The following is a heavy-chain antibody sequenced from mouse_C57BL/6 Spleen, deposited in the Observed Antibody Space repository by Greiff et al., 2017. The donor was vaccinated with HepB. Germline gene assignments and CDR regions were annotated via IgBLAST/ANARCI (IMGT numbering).Heavy chain of an antibody. D-gene: IGHD1-1*01. J-gene: IGHJ4*01. CDR2: IYPGDGDT. CDR3: ARSLLPLYYAMDY. V-gene: IGHV1-82*01. Sequence: QVQLQQSGPELVKPGASVKISCKASGYAFSSSWMNWVKQRPGKGLEWIGRIYPGDGDTNYNGKFKGKATLTADKSSSTAYMQLSSLTSEDSAVYICARSLLPLYYAMDYWGQGTSVTVSS. CDR1: GYAFSSSW.